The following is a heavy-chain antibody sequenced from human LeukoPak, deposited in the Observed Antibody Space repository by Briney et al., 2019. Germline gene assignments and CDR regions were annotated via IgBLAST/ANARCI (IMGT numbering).Heavy chain of an antibody. J-gene: IGHJ3*02. D-gene: IGHD2-15*01. CDR1: GGSISSGGYY. CDR3: ARMGPYCSGGSPACDAFGI. Sequence: SETLSLTCTVSGGSISSGGYYWSWIRQHPGKGLEWIGYIYYSGSTYYNPSLKSRVTISVDTSKNQFSLKLSSVTAADTAVYYCARMGPYCSGGSPACDAFGIWGQGTMVTVSS. V-gene: IGHV4-31*03. CDR2: IYYSGST.